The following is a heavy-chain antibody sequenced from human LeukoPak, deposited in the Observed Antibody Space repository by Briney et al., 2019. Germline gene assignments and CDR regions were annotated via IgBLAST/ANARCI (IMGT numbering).Heavy chain of an antibody. V-gene: IGHV4-59*01. D-gene: IGHD6-19*01. J-gene: IGHJ5*02. CDR2: IYDSGRT. CDR3: ARDGRQWLGKGWFDP. CDR1: GGSFSGYY. Sequence: SETLSLTCAVYGGSFSGYYWSWIRQPPGKGLEWIGYIYDSGRTNYNPSLKSRVTISVDTSKNQFSLKLSSVTAADTAVYYCARDGRQWLGKGWFDPWGQGTLVTVSS.